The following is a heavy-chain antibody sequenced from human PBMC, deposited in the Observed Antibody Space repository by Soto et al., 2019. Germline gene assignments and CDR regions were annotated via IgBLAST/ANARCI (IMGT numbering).Heavy chain of an antibody. CDR1: GFTFTSSA. CDR2: IVVGSGNT. J-gene: IGHJ4*02. CDR3: AAERLEGGGLTPPPPEN. V-gene: IGHV1-58*01. D-gene: IGHD1-1*01. Sequence: SVKVSCKASGFTFTSSAVQWVRQARGQRLEWIGWIVVGSGNTNYAQKFQERVTITRDMSTSTAYMELSSLRSEDTAVYYCAAERLEGGGLTPPPPENWGQGXLVTVYS.